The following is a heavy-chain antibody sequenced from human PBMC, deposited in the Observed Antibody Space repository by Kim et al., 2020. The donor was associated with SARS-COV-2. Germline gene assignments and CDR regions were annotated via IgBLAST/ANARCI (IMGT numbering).Heavy chain of an antibody. Sequence: SETLSLTCTVSGGSISSSSYYWGWIRQPPGKGLEWIGSIYYSGSTYYNPSLKSRVTISVDTSKNQFSLKLSSVTAADPAVYYCARSGSKRWLQCVYWGQGTLVTVSS. CDR2: IYYSGST. CDR1: GGSISSSSYY. CDR3: ARSGSKRWLQCVY. J-gene: IGHJ4*02. V-gene: IGHV4-39*01. D-gene: IGHD5-12*01.